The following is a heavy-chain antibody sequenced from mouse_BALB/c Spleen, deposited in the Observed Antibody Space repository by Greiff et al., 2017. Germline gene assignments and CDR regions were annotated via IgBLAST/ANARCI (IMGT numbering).Heavy chain of an antibody. J-gene: IGHJ3*01. V-gene: IGHV2-3*01. CDR2: IWGDGST. CDR1: GFSLTSYG. D-gene: IGHD2-4*01. Sequence: QVQLQQSGPGLVAPSQSLSITCTVSGFSLTSYGVSWVRQPPGKGLEWLGVIWGDGSTNYHSALISRLSISTNNSKSHVFLKLNSLQTADTATYYCAKTGAYDYDRGTWFAYWGQGTLVTVSA. CDR3: AKTGAYDYDRGTWFAY.